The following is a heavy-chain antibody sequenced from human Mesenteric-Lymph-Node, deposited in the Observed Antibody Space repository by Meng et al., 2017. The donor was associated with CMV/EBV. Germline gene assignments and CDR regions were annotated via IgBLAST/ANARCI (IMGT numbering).Heavy chain of an antibody. D-gene: IGHD1-26*01. CDR3: ARASQSTYSGSYDGWFDP. J-gene: IGHJ5*02. CDR2: ISDRAGRT. CDR1: FTFSTYG. Sequence: FTFSTYGMSWVRQAPGKGLEWVSTISDRAGRTYYADSVKGRFTISRDNAKNSLYLQMNSLRAEDTAVYYCARASQSTYSGSYDGWFDPWGQGTLVTVSS. V-gene: IGHV3-23*01.